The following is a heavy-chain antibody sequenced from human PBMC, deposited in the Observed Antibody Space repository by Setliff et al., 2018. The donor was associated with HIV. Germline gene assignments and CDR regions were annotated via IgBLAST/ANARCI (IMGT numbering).Heavy chain of an antibody. V-gene: IGHV3-23*01. CDR1: GFTFSTYA. Sequence: PGGSLRLSCAASGFTFSTYALSWVRQAPGKGLEWVSSLSGSGGNTYHADSVKGRFTISRDNSKNTLYLQMNSLRAEDTAVYYCARYSGSYFDYWGQGSLVTVSS. CDR3: ARYSGSYFDY. J-gene: IGHJ4*02. CDR2: LSGSGGNT. D-gene: IGHD1-26*01.